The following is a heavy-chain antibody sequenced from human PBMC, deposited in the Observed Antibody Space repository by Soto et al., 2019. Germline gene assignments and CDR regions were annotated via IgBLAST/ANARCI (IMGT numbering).Heavy chain of an antibody. CDR2: ISSSSSYI. D-gene: IGHD3-22*01. Sequence: GGSLRLSCAASGFTFSSYSINWVRQAPWKGLEWVSSISSSSSYIYYADSVKGRFTISRDNAKNSLYLQMNSLRAEDTAVYYCARSQYYYDSSGYYQEDSFDYGGQGTLVTVS. CDR3: ARSQYYYDSSGYYQEDSFDY. CDR1: GFTFSSYS. V-gene: IGHV3-21*01. J-gene: IGHJ4*02.